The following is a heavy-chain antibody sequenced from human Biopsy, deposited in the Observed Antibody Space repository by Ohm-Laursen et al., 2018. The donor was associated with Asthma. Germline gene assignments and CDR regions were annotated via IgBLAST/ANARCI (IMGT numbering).Heavy chain of an antibody. CDR3: ARGDSSNWSHYYFDY. J-gene: IGHJ4*02. V-gene: IGHV3-53*01. CDR2: IYSGGTS. D-gene: IGHD3-22*01. Sequence: SLRLSCTASGFTVSRDHMFWVRQAPGKGLEWVSVIYSGGTSHTADSVRGRFTISRDFSRNTLYLQMHSLRAEDTAVYYCARGDSSNWSHYYFDYWGQGTLVTVSS. CDR1: GFTVSRDH.